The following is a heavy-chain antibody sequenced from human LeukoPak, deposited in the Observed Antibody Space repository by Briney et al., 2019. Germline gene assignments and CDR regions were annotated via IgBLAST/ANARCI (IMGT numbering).Heavy chain of an antibody. CDR2: ISGSGGNT. J-gene: IGHJ4*02. CDR3: AKDGYAMVSFFDY. V-gene: IGHV3-23*01. Sequence: GGSLRLSCAASGFTFSSYAMTCVRQAPGKGLEWVSGISGSGGNTYYADSVRGRFTISRDNSKNTLYLQLNSLRAEDTAVYYCAKDGYAMVSFFDYWGQGTLVSVSS. CDR1: GFTFSSYA. D-gene: IGHD4/OR15-4a*01.